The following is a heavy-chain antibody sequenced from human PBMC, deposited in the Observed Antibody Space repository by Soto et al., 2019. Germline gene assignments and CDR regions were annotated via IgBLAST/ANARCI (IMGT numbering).Heavy chain of an antibody. D-gene: IGHD1-1*01. V-gene: IGHV3-23*01. CDR1: EFTFSGRS. J-gene: IGHJ4*02. CDR2: ISSSGCNT. CDR3: ANVEMATNGPFFDY. Sequence: GGSLRLSCAASEFTFSGRSVHWVRQAPGKGLVWVSAISSSGCNTYYADSVKGRFTISRDNSKNTLYLQMNSLRAEDTAVYYCANVEMATNGPFFDYWGQGTLVTVSS.